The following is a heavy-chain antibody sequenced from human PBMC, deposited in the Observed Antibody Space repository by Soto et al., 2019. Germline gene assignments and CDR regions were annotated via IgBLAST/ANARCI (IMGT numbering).Heavy chain of an antibody. CDR3: ARNSGSYYAFDY. D-gene: IGHD1-26*01. CDR2: IIPIFGTA. V-gene: IGHV1-69*13. J-gene: IGHJ4*02. Sequence: SVKVSCKASGGTFSSYAISWVRQAPGQGLEWMGGIIPIFGTANYAQKFQGRVTITADESTSTAYMELSSLRSEDTAVYYCARNSGSYYAFDYWGQGTLVTVSS. CDR1: GGTFSSYA.